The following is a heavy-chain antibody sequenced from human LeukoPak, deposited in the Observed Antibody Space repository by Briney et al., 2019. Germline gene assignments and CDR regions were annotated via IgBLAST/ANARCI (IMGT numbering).Heavy chain of an antibody. V-gene: IGHV3-30*19. CDR3: AKDLGGGDLVADY. Sequence: GGSLRLSCAASGFTFSSYGMHWVRQATGTGLEWVAVISHDGDHKYHADSVKGRFTISRDNSKNTLYLQMNSLRVEDTAVYYCAKDLGGGDLVADYWGQGTLVTVSS. J-gene: IGHJ4*02. CDR2: ISHDGDHK. CDR1: GFTFSSYG. D-gene: IGHD2-21*02.